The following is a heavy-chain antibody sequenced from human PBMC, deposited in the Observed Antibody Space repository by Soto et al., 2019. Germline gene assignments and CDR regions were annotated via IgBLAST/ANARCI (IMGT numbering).Heavy chain of an antibody. J-gene: IGHJ4*02. CDR1: EFTVSDNY. Sequence: EVQLVESGGGLVQPGGSLRLSCAASEFTVSDNYMTWVRQAPGKGLEWVSLISGAGSTYYADPVKGRVTISKDNSKNIMYLQMSSLRAEDTAVYYCASLSWGSYRFSYWGPGARVTVSS. CDR3: ASLSWGSYRFSY. V-gene: IGHV3-66*01. CDR2: ISGAGST. D-gene: IGHD3-16*02.